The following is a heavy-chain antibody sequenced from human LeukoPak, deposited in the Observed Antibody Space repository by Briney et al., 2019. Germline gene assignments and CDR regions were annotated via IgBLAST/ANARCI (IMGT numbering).Heavy chain of an antibody. CDR2: IRYDGSNK. V-gene: IGHV3-30*02. Sequence: GGSLRLSCAASGFTFSSFGMHWVRQAPGKGLEWVAFIRYDGSNKYYADSVKGRFTISRDNSKNTLYLQMNSLRAEDTAVYYCAKDPLIVATSGLRSYFDYWGQGTLVTVSS. CDR1: GFTFSSFG. D-gene: IGHD5-12*01. CDR3: AKDPLIVATSGLRSYFDY. J-gene: IGHJ4*02.